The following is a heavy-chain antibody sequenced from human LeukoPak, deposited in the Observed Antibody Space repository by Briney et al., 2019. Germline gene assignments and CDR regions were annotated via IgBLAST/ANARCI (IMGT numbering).Heavy chain of an antibody. D-gene: IGHD4/OR15-4a*01. CDR3: ARESLGEPGAFDY. Sequence: GGSLRLSCAASGFTFSDYYMSWIRQAPGKGLEWVSYISSSDTYTNYADSVKGRFTISRDNAKNSLYLQMNSLRGEDTAVYYCARESLGEPGAFDYWGQGTLVTVSS. CDR1: GFTFSDYY. CDR2: ISSSDTYT. J-gene: IGHJ4*02. V-gene: IGHV3-11*06.